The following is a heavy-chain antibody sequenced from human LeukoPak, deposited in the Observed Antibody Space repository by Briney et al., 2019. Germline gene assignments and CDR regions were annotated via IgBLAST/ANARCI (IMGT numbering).Heavy chain of an antibody. D-gene: IGHD3-22*01. CDR2: ISSSSSYI. CDR1: GFTFSSYS. J-gene: IGHJ4*02. Sequence: PGGSLRLSCAASGFTFSSYSMNWVRQALGKGLEWVSSISSSSSYIYYADSVKGRFTISRDNAKNSLYLQMNSLRAEDTAVYYCARKREYYYDSSGYYVWGQGTLVTVSS. CDR3: ARKREYYYDSSGYYV. V-gene: IGHV3-21*01.